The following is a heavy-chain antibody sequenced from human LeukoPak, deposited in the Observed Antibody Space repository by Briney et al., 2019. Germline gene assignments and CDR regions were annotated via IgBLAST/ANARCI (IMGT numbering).Heavy chain of an antibody. J-gene: IGHJ5*02. CDR2: INHSGST. CDR3: ARGQFIRFRDARWFDP. D-gene: IGHD3-10*01. Sequence: NPSATLSLTCAVYGGSFSGYYWSWIRPPPGKGLEWIGEINHSGSTNYNPSLKSRVTISVDTSKNKFSLKLSSLTAADTAVYYCARGQFIRFRDARWFDPLGQGTLVTVSS. V-gene: IGHV4-34*01. CDR1: GGSFSGYY.